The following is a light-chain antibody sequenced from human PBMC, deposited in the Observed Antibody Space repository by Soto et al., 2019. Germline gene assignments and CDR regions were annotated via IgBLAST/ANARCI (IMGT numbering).Light chain of an antibody. CDR2: GAS. CDR1: PSVTSDY. V-gene: IGKV3-20*01. Sequence: EIVLTHSPGTLSLSPGERATLSCRASPSVTSDYLAWYQQKPGQAPRLLLHGASSRATGIPDRFSGSGSGTDFTLTISRLEPEDFAVYYCQQYGRPFGQGTKVEIK. CDR3: QQYGRP. J-gene: IGKJ1*01.